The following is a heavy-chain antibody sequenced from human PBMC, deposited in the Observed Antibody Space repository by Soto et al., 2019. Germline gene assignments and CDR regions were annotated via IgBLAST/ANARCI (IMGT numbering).Heavy chain of an antibody. CDR1: GFTFSTYS. CDR3: ACAVPFDY. D-gene: IGHD2-21*01. CDR2: ISSSGTNI. Sequence: PGGSLRLSCAATGFTFSTYSIDWVRQTPGKGLEWVSHISSSGTNIYYADSVKGRFTISRDNSKNTLYLQMNSLRAEDTAVYYCACAVPFDYWGQGTLVTVSS. V-gene: IGHV3-48*01. J-gene: IGHJ4*02.